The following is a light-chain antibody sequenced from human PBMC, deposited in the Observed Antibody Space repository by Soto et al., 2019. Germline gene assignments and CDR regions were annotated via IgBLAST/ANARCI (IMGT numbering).Light chain of an antibody. CDR1: QSVSYN. Sequence: EIVMTQSPATLSVSPGERATLSCRASQSVSYNLAWYQQKPGQAPRLLIYGTSTRATGIPARLSGSGSGTEFTLTIGSLQSEDFAVYYCQQYNNWPWTFGQGTKVEIK. J-gene: IGKJ1*01. CDR3: QQYNNWPWT. CDR2: GTS. V-gene: IGKV3-15*01.